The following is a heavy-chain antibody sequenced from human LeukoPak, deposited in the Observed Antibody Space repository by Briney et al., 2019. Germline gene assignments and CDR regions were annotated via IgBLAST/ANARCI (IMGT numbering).Heavy chain of an antibody. CDR2: TNPNGGGT. Sequence: ASVKVSCKASGYTFTSYHLHWVRQAPRQGLEWVGITNPNGGGTNYAQKFQGRVTMTRDASTSTVYMELSSLRSEDTAIYYCARDSKGSYSEYGMDVWGQGTTVTVSS. CDR3: ARDSKGSYSEYGMDV. CDR1: GYTFTSYH. J-gene: IGHJ6*02. D-gene: IGHD1-26*01. V-gene: IGHV1-46*01.